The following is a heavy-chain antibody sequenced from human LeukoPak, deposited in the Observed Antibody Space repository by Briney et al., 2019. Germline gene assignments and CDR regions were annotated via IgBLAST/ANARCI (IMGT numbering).Heavy chain of an antibody. Sequence: SGTLSLTCAVSGGSISNNNWWSWVRQPPGMGLEWIGEIYDGGSTNYNPSLKSRVTMSVDRSKNQFSLKLSSVTAADTAVYYCARGEERGSGTVHFDYWGQGTLVTVSS. CDR2: IYDGGST. CDR1: GGSISNNNW. J-gene: IGHJ4*02. D-gene: IGHD3-10*01. V-gene: IGHV4-4*02. CDR3: ARGEERGSGTVHFDY.